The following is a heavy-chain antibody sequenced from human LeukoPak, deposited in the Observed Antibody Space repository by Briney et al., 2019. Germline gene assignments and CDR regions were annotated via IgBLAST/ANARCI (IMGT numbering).Heavy chain of an antibody. J-gene: IGHJ4*02. Sequence: PGGSLRLSCAASGFTFSSYEMNWVRQAPGKGLEWVSYISSSGSTIYYADSVKGRFTISRDNAKNSLYLQMNSLRAEDTAVYYCARPTAARRGDYWGQGTLVTVSS. CDR1: GFTFSSYE. D-gene: IGHD6-6*01. CDR2: ISSSGSTI. V-gene: IGHV3-48*03. CDR3: ARPTAARRGDY.